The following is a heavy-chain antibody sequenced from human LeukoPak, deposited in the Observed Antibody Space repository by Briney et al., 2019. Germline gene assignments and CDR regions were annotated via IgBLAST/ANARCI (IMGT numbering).Heavy chain of an antibody. CDR1: GYTFTDYY. V-gene: IGHV1-2*02. D-gene: IGHD6-19*01. CDR3: ATRSSGTNYYYYYGMDV. Sequence: ASVKVSRKASGYTFTDYYIYWVRQAPGQGLEWMGWINPNSGGTNYPQRFQGRVTMTRDTSITTAYMELSSLTADDTAVYYCATRSSGTNYYYYYGMDVWGQGTTVTVSS. CDR2: INPNSGGT. J-gene: IGHJ6*02.